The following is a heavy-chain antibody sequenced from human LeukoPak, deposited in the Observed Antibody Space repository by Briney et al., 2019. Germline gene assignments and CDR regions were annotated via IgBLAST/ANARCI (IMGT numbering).Heavy chain of an antibody. D-gene: IGHD3-10*01. J-gene: IGHJ3*02. CDR2: IIPIFGTA. Sequence: GASVKVSCKASGYTFTSYGISWVRQAPGQGLEWMGGIIPIFGTANYAQKFQGRVAITADESTSTAYMELSSLRSEDTAVYYCARVSSGATDAFDIWGQGTMVTVSS. CDR3: ARVSSGATDAFDI. V-gene: IGHV1-69*13. CDR1: GYTFTSYG.